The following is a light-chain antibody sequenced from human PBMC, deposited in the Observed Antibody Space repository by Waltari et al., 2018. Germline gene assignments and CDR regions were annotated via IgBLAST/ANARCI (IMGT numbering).Light chain of an antibody. J-gene: IGKJ1*01. CDR2: AAS. CDR3: QHYVRLPAT. CDR1: QSVSRT. V-gene: IGKV3-20*01. Sequence: EIVLTQSPGTLSLSPVERATLSCRASQSVSRTLAWYQQKPGQAPSLLIYAASTRAPGIPDRFSGSGSGTDFSLTISRLEPEDFAVYYCQHYVRLPATFGQGTKVEIK.